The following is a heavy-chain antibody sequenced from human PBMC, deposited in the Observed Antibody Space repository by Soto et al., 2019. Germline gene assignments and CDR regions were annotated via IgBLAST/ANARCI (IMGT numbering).Heavy chain of an antibody. V-gene: IGHV3-30*03. CDR3: ARGQRTATDDYYYYYGMDV. Sequence: GGSLRLSCAASGFTFSSYGMHWVRQAPGKGLQWVAFISYDGSSKNYVESVKGRFSISRDKVNNMVYLHMNSLRAEDTAVYYCARGQRTATDDYYYYYGMDVWGQGTTVTVSS. D-gene: IGHD4-17*01. CDR1: GFTFSSYG. J-gene: IGHJ6*02. CDR2: ISYDGSSK.